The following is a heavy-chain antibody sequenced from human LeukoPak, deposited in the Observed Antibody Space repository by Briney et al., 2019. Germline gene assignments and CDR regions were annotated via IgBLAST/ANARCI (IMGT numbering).Heavy chain of an antibody. D-gene: IGHD3-3*02. CDR1: GYSISSGYY. Sequence: SETLSLTCTVSGYSISSGYYWGWIRQPPGKGLEWIGSIYHSGSTYYNPSLKSRVTISVDTSKNQFSLKLSSVTAADTAVYYCARAIFEAYYYYYYMDVWGKGTTVTVSS. V-gene: IGHV4-38-2*02. CDR3: ARAIFEAYYYYYYMDV. CDR2: IYHSGST. J-gene: IGHJ6*03.